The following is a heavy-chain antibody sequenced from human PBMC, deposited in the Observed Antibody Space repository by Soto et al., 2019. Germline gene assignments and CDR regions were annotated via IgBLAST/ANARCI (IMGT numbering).Heavy chain of an antibody. D-gene: IGHD5-12*01. CDR1: GGSIRSGGYY. CDR3: ARGRLMPTAGTARYDFGLAV. J-gene: IGHJ6*02. CDR2: IYYSGST. V-gene: IGHV4-31*03. Sequence: SETLSLTCTVSGGSIRSGGYYWSWVRQSPRRGLEWIGNIYYSGSTYYNPSLKSRLTISVDTSKNQFSLNLSSVTAADTAVYYCARGRLMPTAGTARYDFGLAVWGQGTTVTVSS.